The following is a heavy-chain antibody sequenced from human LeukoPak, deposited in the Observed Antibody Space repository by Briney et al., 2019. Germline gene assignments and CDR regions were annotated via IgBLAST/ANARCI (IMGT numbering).Heavy chain of an antibody. D-gene: IGHD2-15*01. Sequence: TLSLTCTVSGGSISSGDCYWSWIRQPPGKGLEWIGYIYYSGSTYYNPSLKSRVTMSVDTSKNQFSLKLSSVTAADTAVYYCARGVAHYYYYGMDVWGQGTTVTVSS. V-gene: IGHV4-30-4*01. CDR1: GGSISSGDCY. J-gene: IGHJ6*02. CDR2: IYYSGST. CDR3: ARGVAHYYYYGMDV.